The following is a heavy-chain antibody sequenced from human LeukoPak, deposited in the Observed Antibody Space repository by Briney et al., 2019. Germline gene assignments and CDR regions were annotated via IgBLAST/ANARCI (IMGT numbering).Heavy chain of an antibody. CDR2: IYTSGST. D-gene: IGHD3-22*01. V-gene: IGHV4-4*07. CDR3: ARQHYYDSGGFPTYFDY. Sequence: SETLSLTCTVSAGSVSSHFWSWIRQPAGKGLEGIGRIYTSGSTNYNPSLKSRVTMSVDTSKNQFSLNLSSVTAADTAVYYCARQHYYDSGGFPTYFDYWGQGTLVTVSS. CDR1: AGSVSSHF. J-gene: IGHJ4*02.